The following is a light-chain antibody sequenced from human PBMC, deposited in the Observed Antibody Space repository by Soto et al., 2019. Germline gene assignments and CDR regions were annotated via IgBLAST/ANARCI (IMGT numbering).Light chain of an antibody. CDR3: QRRSNWPPEN. CDR2: DAS. V-gene: IGKV3-11*01. Sequence: EMGGTQSPATVSLSPGARATLDCRASQSVSSYLAWYQQKPGQAPRLLIYDASNRATGIPARFSGSGSGTDFTLTVCSLEPADFAVYYCQRRSNWPPENFGQGTRLEIK. CDR1: QSVSSY. J-gene: IGKJ5*01.